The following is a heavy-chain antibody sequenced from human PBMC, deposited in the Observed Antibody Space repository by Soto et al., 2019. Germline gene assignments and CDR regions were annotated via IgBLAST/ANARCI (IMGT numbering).Heavy chain of an antibody. J-gene: IGHJ4*02. V-gene: IGHV1-18*01. Sequence: HVQLVQSGTEVKKPGASVKVSCKVCGYTFTSYGMSWMRQAPGQGLEWMGWISTYNGNTNYAQNLQGRVSMTTDTSTSTAYMELRSLRSDDTAVYYCASRSGTYPYYFDYWGQGTLVTVSS. CDR2: ISTYNGNT. D-gene: IGHD1-26*01. CDR3: ASRSGTYPYYFDY. CDR1: GYTFTSYG.